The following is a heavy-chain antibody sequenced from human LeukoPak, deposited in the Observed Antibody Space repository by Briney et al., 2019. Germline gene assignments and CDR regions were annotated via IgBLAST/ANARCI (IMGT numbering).Heavy chain of an antibody. CDR2: MNPHSGDA. J-gene: IGHJ5*02. D-gene: IGHD1-1*01. CDR1: GYTFTGYY. V-gene: IGHV1-8*02. Sequence: ASVKVSCKASGYTFTGYYMHWVRQAAGQGLEWMGWMNPHSGDAGYAQKFQGRVTMTRDTSISTVCMELSSLTSDDTAVYYCARIPQRVPHNWFDPWGQGTLVTVSS. CDR3: ARIPQRVPHNWFDP.